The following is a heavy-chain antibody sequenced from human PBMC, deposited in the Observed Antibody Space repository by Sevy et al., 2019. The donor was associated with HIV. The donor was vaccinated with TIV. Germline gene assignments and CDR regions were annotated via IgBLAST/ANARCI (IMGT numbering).Heavy chain of an antibody. CDR3: ARADYDSSGYSPTDAFDI. Sequence: ASVKVSCKASGGTFSSYAISWVRQAPGQGLEWMGGIIPIFGTANYAQKFQGRVTITADKSTNTAYMELSSLRSEDTAVYYCARADYDSSGYSPTDAFDIWGQGTMVTVSS. V-gene: IGHV1-69*06. CDR1: GGTFSSYA. D-gene: IGHD3-22*01. J-gene: IGHJ3*02. CDR2: IIPIFGTA.